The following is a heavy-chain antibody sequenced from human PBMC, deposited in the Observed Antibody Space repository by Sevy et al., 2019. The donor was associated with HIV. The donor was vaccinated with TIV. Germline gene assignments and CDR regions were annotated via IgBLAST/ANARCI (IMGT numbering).Heavy chain of an antibody. CDR1: GFTFSSYA. D-gene: IGHD6-19*01. CDR2: ISSNGGST. CDR3: ARDMAHLPIAVAGNFYYYYGMDV. V-gene: IGHV3-64*04. Sequence: GGSLRLSCSASGFTFSSYAMHWVRQAPGKGLEYVSAISSNGGSTYYADSVKGRFTISRDNSKNTLYLQMNSLRAEDTAVYYCARDMAHLPIAVAGNFYYYYGMDVWGQGTTVTVSS. J-gene: IGHJ6*02.